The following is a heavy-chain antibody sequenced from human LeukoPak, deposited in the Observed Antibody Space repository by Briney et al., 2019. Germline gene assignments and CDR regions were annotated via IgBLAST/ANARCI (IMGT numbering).Heavy chain of an antibody. D-gene: IGHD1-26*01. CDR1: GFTFSDYY. CDR2: VSSSGSTI. Sequence: GGSLRLSCAASGFTFSDYYMSWIRQAPGKGLEWVSYVSSSGSTIYYADSVKGRFTISRDNAKSSLYLQMNSLRAEDTAVYYCARDPEVGATTSWGQGTLVTVSS. V-gene: IGHV3-11*01. J-gene: IGHJ4*02. CDR3: ARDPEVGATTS.